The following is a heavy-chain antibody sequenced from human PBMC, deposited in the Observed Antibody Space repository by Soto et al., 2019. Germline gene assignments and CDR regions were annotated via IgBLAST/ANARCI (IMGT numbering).Heavy chain of an antibody. Sequence: KSSETLSLTCTVSGGSVSSGSYYWSWIRQPPGKGLEWIGYIYYSGSTNYNPSLKSRVTISVDTSKNQFSLKLSSVTAADTAVYYCAFRVITRGAFDIWGQGTMVTVSS. D-gene: IGHD3-22*01. J-gene: IGHJ3*02. CDR2: IYYSGST. V-gene: IGHV4-61*01. CDR1: GGSVSSGSYY. CDR3: AFRVITRGAFDI.